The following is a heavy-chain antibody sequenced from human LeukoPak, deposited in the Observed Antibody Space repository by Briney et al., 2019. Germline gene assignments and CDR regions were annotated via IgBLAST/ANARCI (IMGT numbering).Heavy chain of an antibody. CDR2: INQSGST. J-gene: IGHJ5*02. Sequence: PSESLSLTCAVYGESLSGYYWSWIPHPPGKGLEWIGEINQSGSTNYNTSLKSRATISVDTSKNQFSQKLSSVTAADTGVYYCARGLSYYYDSSGYPNWFDPWGQGTLVTVSS. CDR1: GESLSGYY. D-gene: IGHD3-22*01. CDR3: ARGLSYYYDSSGYPNWFDP. V-gene: IGHV4-34*01.